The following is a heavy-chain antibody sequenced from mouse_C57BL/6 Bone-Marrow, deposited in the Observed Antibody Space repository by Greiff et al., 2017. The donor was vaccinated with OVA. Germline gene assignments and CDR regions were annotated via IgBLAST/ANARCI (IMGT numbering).Heavy chain of an antibody. V-gene: IGHV5-6*01. D-gene: IGHD1-1*01. CDR2: ISSGGSYT. CDR1: GFTFSSYG. Sequence: EVHLVESGGDLVKPGGSLKLSCAASGFTFSSYGMSWVRQTPDKRLEWVATISSGGSYTYYPDSVKGRFTISRDNAKNTLYLQMSSLKSEDTAMYYCARQGGSRGYYAMDYWGQGTSVTVSS. J-gene: IGHJ4*01. CDR3: ARQGGSRGYYAMDY.